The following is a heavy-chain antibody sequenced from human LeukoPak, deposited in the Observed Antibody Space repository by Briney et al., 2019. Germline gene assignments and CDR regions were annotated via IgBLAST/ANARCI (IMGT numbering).Heavy chain of an antibody. D-gene: IGHD6-13*01. CDR3: ARDSESSSWRGEVNY. J-gene: IGHJ4*02. V-gene: IGHV3-21*01. CDR1: GFTFTDYS. Sequence: GGSLRLSCAAAGFTFTDYSMNWVRQAPGKGLEWVSTISSDSGHIYYADSVKGRFTISRDNAENSLYLQINSLRAEDTAVYYCARDSESSSWRGEVNYWGQGTLVTVSS. CDR2: ISSDSGHI.